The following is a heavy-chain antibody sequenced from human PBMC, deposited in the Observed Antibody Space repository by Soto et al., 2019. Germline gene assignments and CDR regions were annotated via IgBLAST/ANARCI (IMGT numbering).Heavy chain of an antibody. CDR2: IYYSGST. Sequence: PSETLSLTCTVSGGSISSYYWSWIRQSPGKGLEWIGYIYYSGSTNYNPSLKSRVTISVDTSKNQFSLILTSVTAADTAVYFCARVRAGCSRASCFLDDWGRGTLVTVSS. CDR1: GGSISSYY. CDR3: ARVRAGCSRASCFLDD. J-gene: IGHJ4*02. D-gene: IGHD2-2*01. V-gene: IGHV4-59*12.